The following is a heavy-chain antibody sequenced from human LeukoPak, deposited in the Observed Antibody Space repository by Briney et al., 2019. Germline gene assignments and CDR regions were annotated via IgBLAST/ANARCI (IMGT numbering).Heavy chain of an antibody. Sequence: GGSLRLSCAASGFTFDDYGMSWVRQAPGKGLEWVSGINWNGGSTGYADSVEGRFTVSRDNAKNSLYLQMRSLRAEDTAVYYCARESITGHRHFNYWAQGTLVTVSS. V-gene: IGHV3-20*04. CDR1: GFTFDDYG. J-gene: IGHJ4*02. CDR3: ARESITGHRHFNY. CDR2: INWNGGST. D-gene: IGHD1-20*01.